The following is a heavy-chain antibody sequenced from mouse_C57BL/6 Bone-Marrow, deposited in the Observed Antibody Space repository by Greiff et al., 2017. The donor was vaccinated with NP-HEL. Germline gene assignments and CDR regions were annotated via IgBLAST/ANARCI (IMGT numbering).Heavy chain of an antibody. CDR2: INPNNGGT. J-gene: IGHJ2*01. V-gene: IGHV1-22*01. Sequence: EVQLQQPGAELVRPGSSVKLSCKASGYTFTDYNMHWVKQSHGKSLEWIGYINPNNGGTSYNQKFKGKATLTVNKSSSTAYMELRSLTSEDSAVYYCARSGVTGDYWGQGTTLTVSS. D-gene: IGHD2-1*01. CDR1: GYTFTDYN. CDR3: ARSGVTGDY.